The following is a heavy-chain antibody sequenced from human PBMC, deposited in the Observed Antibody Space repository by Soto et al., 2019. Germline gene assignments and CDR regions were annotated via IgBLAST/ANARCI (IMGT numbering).Heavy chain of an antibody. J-gene: IGHJ4*02. CDR2: IRSSSGYT. CDR3: ARQGGYSYGHDY. CDR1: GFTFSDYY. D-gene: IGHD5-18*01. Sequence: QVQLVESGGGLVKPGGSLRLSCAASGFTFSDYYVSWIRQPPGKGLEWLSYIRSSSGYTNYADSVKGRFTISRDNAKNSLYLQMNSLRAEDTAVYYCARQGGYSYGHDYWGQGTLVTVSS. V-gene: IGHV3-11*06.